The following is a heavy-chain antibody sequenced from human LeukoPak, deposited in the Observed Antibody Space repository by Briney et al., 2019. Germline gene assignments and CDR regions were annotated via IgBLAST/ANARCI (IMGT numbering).Heavy chain of an antibody. Sequence: SVKVSCKASGGTFSSYAISWVRQAPGQGLEWMGGIIPIFGTANYAQKFQGRVTITADESTSTAYMELSSLRSEDTAVYNCAGVLQGREPGLLYWGQGTLVTVSS. CDR1: GGTFSSYA. CDR3: AGVLQGREPGLLY. J-gene: IGHJ4*02. V-gene: IGHV1-69*13. CDR2: IIPIFGTA. D-gene: IGHD1-14*01.